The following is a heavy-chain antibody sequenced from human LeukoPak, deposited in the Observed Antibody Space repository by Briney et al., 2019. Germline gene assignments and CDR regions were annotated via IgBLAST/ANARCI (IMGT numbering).Heavy chain of an antibody. J-gene: IGHJ6*03. Sequence: GGSLRLSCAASGFSFSDYWMSWVRQAPGKGLEWVSSISSSSSYIYYADSVKGRFTISRDNAKNSLYLQMNSLRAEDTAVYYCARADDNYYYYYMDVWGKGTTVTVSS. V-gene: IGHV3-21*01. CDR3: ARADDNYYYYYMDV. D-gene: IGHD1-1*01. CDR1: GFSFSDYW. CDR2: ISSSSSYI.